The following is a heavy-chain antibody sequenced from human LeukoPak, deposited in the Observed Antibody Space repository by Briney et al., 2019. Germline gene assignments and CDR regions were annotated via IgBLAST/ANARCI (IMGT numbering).Heavy chain of an antibody. CDR3: ARPYYYDSRIDP. D-gene: IGHD3-22*01. V-gene: IGHV4-30-4*01. CDR2: MYYSGST. J-gene: IGHJ5*02. CDR1: GGSISSGDYY. Sequence: KPSQTLSLTCTVSGGSISSGDYYWSWIRQPTGKGLEWIAYMYYSGSTYYNLSLKSRVTMSADTSKNQLSLKLSSVTAADTAVYYCARPYYYDSRIDPWGQGILVTVSS.